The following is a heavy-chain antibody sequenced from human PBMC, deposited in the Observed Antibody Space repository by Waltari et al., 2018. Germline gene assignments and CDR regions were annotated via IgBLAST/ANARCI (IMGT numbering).Heavy chain of an antibody. J-gene: IGHJ5*02. CDR3: ARHWKRNGYRFDP. Sequence: WGWVRQSPGKGPEWLGSMYYSGTTYYNPTLESRLTISGDTSKNQFSLRLSAVTAADTAVYYWARHWKRNGYRFDPWGQGTRVTVSS. V-gene: IGHV4-39*01. CDR2: MYYSGTT. D-gene: IGHD5-12*01.